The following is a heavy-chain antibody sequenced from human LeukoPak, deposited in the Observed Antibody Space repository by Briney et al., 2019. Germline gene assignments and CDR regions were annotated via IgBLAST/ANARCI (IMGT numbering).Heavy chain of an antibody. CDR1: GFTFSSYA. CDR3: AKDPLPYYDILTGYSSYFDY. J-gene: IGHJ4*02. Sequence: PGGSLTLSCAASGFTFSSYAMSWVRQAPGKGLEWVSAISGSGGSTYYADSVKGRFTISRDNSKNTLYLQMNSLRAEDTAVYYCAKDPLPYYDILTGYSSYFDYWGQGTLVTVSS. D-gene: IGHD3-9*01. CDR2: ISGSGGST. V-gene: IGHV3-23*01.